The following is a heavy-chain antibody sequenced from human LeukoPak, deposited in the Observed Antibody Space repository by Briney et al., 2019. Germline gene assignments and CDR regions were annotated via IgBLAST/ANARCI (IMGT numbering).Heavy chain of an antibody. V-gene: IGHV4-59*01. CDR2: IYYSGST. D-gene: IGHD3-9*01. J-gene: IGHJ6*03. CDR3: ARGQNYDILTGYSGYYYYMDV. Sequence: SETLSLTCTVSGGSISSYYWSWIRQPPGKGLEWTGYIYYSGSTNYNPSLKSRVTISVDTSKNQFSLKLSSVTAADTAVYYCARGQNYDILTGYSGYYYYMDVWGKGTTVTISS. CDR1: GGSISSYY.